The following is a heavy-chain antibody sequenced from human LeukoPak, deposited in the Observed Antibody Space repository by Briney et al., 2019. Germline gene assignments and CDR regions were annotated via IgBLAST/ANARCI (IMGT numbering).Heavy chain of an antibody. Sequence: PGGSLRLSCAASGFTFSSYTMSWVRQAPGKGLEWVSAISGSGGSTHYADSVKGRFTISRDNSKNTLYLQMNSLRAEDTAVYYCASGGYGYRRYFDYWGQGTLVTVSS. CDR2: ISGSGGST. V-gene: IGHV3-23*01. D-gene: IGHD5-24*01. J-gene: IGHJ4*02. CDR3: ASGGYGYRRYFDY. CDR1: GFTFSSYT.